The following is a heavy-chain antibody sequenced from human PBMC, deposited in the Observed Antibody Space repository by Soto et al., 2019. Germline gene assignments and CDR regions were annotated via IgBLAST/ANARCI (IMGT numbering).Heavy chain of an antibody. CDR3: ARDTDYYDSSGYYQRPPHLDY. CDR2: INPNSGGT. V-gene: IGHV1-2*02. D-gene: IGHD3-22*01. CDR1: GYTFTGYY. J-gene: IGHJ4*02. Sequence: SVKVSCKASGYTFTGYYMHWVRQAPGQGLEWMGWINPNSGGTNYAQKFQGRVTMTRDTSISTAYMELSRLRSDDTAVYDCARDTDYYDSSGYYQRPPHLDYWGQGTLGTVS.